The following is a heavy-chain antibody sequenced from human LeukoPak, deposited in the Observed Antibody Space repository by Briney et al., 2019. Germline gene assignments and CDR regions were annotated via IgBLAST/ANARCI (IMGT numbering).Heavy chain of an antibody. D-gene: IGHD1-14*01. CDR2: MYHNVIT. CDR3: ARDVRLDPDLRAWTPHFDY. CDR1: GYSISSGFY. Sequence: SETLSLTCSVPGYSISSGFYWGWIRQPPGKGLEWIGSMYHNVITYYNPSLKSRVTISVDTSKNQFSLKLNSVTAADTAVYYCARDVRLDPDLRAWTPHFDYWGQGTLVTVSS. J-gene: IGHJ4*02. V-gene: IGHV4-38-2*02.